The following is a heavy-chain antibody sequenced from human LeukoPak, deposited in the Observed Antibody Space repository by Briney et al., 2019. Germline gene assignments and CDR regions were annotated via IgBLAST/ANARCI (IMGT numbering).Heavy chain of an antibody. V-gene: IGHV3-7*04. Sequence: PGGSLRLSCAASGFTFSSYVMSWVRQAPGKGLEWVASIKQDGSEKYYVDSVKGRFTISRDNAKNSLYLQINSLRAEDTAVYYCARDRSSGWYLTPGFDPWGQGTLVTVSS. J-gene: IGHJ5*02. D-gene: IGHD6-19*01. CDR1: GFTFSSYV. CDR3: ARDRSSGWYLTPGFDP. CDR2: IKQDGSEK.